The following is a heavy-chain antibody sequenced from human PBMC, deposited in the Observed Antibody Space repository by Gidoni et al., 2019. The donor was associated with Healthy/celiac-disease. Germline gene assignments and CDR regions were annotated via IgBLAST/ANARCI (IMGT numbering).Heavy chain of an antibody. CDR3: AKEGYYYDSSGFRMVDAFDI. Sequence: EVQLLESGGGLVQPGGSLRLSCAASGFPFSSYAVSWVRQAPGKGLEWVSAISGSGGSTYYEDSVKGRFTISRDNSKNTLYLQMNSLRAEDTAVYYCAKEGYYYDSSGFRMVDAFDIWGQGTMVTVSS. D-gene: IGHD3-22*01. CDR1: GFPFSSYA. CDR2: ISGSGGST. J-gene: IGHJ3*02. V-gene: IGHV3-23*01.